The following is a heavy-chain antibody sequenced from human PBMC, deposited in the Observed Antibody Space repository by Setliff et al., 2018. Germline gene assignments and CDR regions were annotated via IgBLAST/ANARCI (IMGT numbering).Heavy chain of an antibody. CDR1: GFTFSSYG. D-gene: IGHD3-10*01. Sequence: GGSLRLSCAASGFTFSSYGMHWVRQAPGKGLECVSGISATSGTTNYADSVKGRFTISRDNSKNTLYVQMNSLRADDTAVYYCAKLRTPGTGYYYYAMDVWGQGTTVTVSS. CDR2: ISATSGTT. CDR3: AKLRTPGTGYYYYAMDV. V-gene: IGHV3-23*01. J-gene: IGHJ6*02.